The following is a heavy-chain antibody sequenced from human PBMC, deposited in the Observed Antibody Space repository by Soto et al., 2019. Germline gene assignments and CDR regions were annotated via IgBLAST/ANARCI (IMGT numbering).Heavy chain of an antibody. CDR1: GFSRSTSGMG. J-gene: IGHJ5*02. Sequence: SGPMLVNPTQTFTLACTFSGFSRSTSGMGVGWIRQPPGKALEWLALIYWDDDKRYSPSLKSTLTITKDTSKNQVVLTMTNMDTVDTATYYCAHSLLGYYYDCSGSKWFGPWGQGTLVTVSS. D-gene: IGHD3-22*01. V-gene: IGHV2-5*02. CDR2: IYWDDDK. CDR3: AHSLLGYYYDCSGSKWFGP.